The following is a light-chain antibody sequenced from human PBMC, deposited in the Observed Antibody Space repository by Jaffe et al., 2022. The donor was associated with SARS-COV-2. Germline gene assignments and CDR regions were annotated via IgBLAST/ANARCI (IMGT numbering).Light chain of an antibody. CDR1: ALAKQY. V-gene: IGLV3-25*03. CDR2: KDS. J-gene: IGLJ3*02. Sequence: SYELTQPPSVSVSPGQTARITCSGDALAKQYAYWYQQKPGQAPVLVIYKDSERPSGIPERFSASSSGTTVMLTISGVQAEDEADYYCQSADSSGTWVFGGGTKLTVL. CDR3: QSADSSGTWV.